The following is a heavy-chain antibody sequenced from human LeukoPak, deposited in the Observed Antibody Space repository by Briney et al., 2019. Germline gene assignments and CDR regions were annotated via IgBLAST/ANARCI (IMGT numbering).Heavy chain of an antibody. CDR1: GFTFSSYG. J-gene: IGHJ4*02. V-gene: IGHV3-33*06. CDR2: IWYDGSNK. CDR3: AKAMHYDNSGYYNLEY. D-gene: IGHD3-22*01. Sequence: GRSLRLSCAASGFTFSSYGMHWVRQAPGKGLEWVAVIWYDGSNKYYADSVKGRFTISRDNSKNTLYLQMNSLRAEDTAVYYCAKAMHYDNSGYYNLEYWGQGTLVTVSS.